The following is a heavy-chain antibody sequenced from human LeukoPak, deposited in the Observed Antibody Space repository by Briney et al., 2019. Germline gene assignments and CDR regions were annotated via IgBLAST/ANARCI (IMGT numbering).Heavy chain of an antibody. V-gene: IGHV4-59*01. D-gene: IGHD3-10*01. CDR3: ARDSGVRGVIDY. J-gene: IGHJ4*02. Sequence: PEETLSVTCTASGSSISNYFWSWIRQTPGKGLDWIGYIYDSGSTNFNPSAQRRVTISVDTPKNQFSLKLSPVTAADTAVYYCARDSGVRGVIDYWGQRTMAADSS. CDR1: GSSISNYF. CDR2: IYDSGST.